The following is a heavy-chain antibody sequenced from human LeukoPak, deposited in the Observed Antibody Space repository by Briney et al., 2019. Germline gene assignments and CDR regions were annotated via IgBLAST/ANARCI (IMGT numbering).Heavy chain of an antibody. J-gene: IGHJ4*02. V-gene: IGHV3-7*01. CDR3: ARLWGDATIFDL. Sequence: RPGGSLRLSCTASEFTFSAFWMSWVRQAPGKGLEWVANINQDASRKHYVDSVKGRFTVSRDNAENSLYLQTNSLRAEDTAIYYCARLWGDATIFDLWGQGTLVTVSS. CDR2: INQDASRK. CDR1: EFTFSAFW. D-gene: IGHD5-12*01.